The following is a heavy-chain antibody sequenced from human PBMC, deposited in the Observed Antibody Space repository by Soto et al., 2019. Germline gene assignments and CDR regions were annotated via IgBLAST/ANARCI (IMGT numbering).Heavy chain of an antibody. Sequence: SETLSLTCTVSGGSISSYYWSWIRQPPGKGLEWIGYIYYSGSTNYNPSLKSRVTISVDTSKNQFSLKLSSVTAADTAVYYCARALGTGEDFWSGYYYGMGVWGQGTTVTVSS. CDR2: IYYSGST. V-gene: IGHV4-59*01. J-gene: IGHJ6*02. CDR3: ARALGTGEDFWSGYYYGMGV. CDR1: GGSISSYY. D-gene: IGHD3-3*01.